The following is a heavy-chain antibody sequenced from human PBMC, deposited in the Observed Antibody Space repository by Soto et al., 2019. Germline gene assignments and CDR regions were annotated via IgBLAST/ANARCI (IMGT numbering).Heavy chain of an antibody. Sequence: GESVKISCKGSGYSFTSYWIGWVRQMPGKGLEWMGIIYPGDSDTRYSPSFQGQVTISADKSISTAYLQWSSLKASDTAMYYCARLTPYKTRESPYFQHWGQGTLVTVSS. CDR2: IYPGDSDT. CDR1: GYSFTSYW. CDR3: ARLTPYKTRESPYFQH. J-gene: IGHJ1*01. V-gene: IGHV5-51*01. D-gene: IGHD1-1*01.